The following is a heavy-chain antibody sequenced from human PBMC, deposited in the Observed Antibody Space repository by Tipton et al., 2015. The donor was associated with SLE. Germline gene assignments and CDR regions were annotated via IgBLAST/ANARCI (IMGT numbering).Heavy chain of an antibody. D-gene: IGHD5/OR15-5a*01. CDR2: INYGGST. J-gene: IGHJ3*02. CDR3: AGVSRDAFEI. Sequence: TLSLTCAVSGGSFSAYYWTWIRQPPAKGLEWIGEINYGGSTNYNPSLKSRVTISVDTSKNQVSLRLSSVTAADTAVYYCAGVSRDAFEIWGQGTMVTVSS. CDR1: GGSFSAYY. V-gene: IGHV4-34*01.